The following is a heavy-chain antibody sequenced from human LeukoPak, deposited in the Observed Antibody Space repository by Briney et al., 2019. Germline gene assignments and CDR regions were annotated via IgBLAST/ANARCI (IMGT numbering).Heavy chain of an antibody. CDR2: ISYDGSNK. V-gene: IGHV3-30*03. CDR3: ARDRGYYDSSGYYSPWNWFDP. D-gene: IGHD3-22*01. J-gene: IGHJ5*02. CDR1: GFTFSSYG. Sequence: PGRSLRLSCAASGFTFSSYGMHWVRQAPGKGLEWVAVISYDGSNKYYADSVKGRFTISRDNSKNTLYLQMNSLRAEDTAVYYCARDRGYYDSSGYYSPWNWFDPWGQGTLVTVSS.